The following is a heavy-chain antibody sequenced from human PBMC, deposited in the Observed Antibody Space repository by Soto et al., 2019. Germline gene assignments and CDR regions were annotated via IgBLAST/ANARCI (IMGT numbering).Heavy chain of an antibody. CDR2: ISGSGGST. Sequence: GGSLRLSCAASGFTFSSYAMSWVRQAPGKGLEWVSAISGSGGSTYYADSVKGRFTISRDNSKNTLYLQMNSLRAEGTAVYYCAKGDGYILYYFDYWGQGTLVTVSS. J-gene: IGHJ4*02. CDR1: GFTFSSYA. D-gene: IGHD5-12*01. V-gene: IGHV3-23*01. CDR3: AKGDGYILYYFDY.